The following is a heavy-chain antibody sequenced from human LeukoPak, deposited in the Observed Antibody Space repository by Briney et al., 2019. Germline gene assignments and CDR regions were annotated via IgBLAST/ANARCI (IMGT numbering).Heavy chain of an antibody. D-gene: IGHD3-22*01. CDR3: AKNRGSGYYFDY. CDR1: GFTFSNYW. Sequence: GGSLRLSCAASGFTFSNYWMSWVRQAPGKGLEWVANIKQDGSEKYCVDSVKGRFNISRDNAKNSLYLEMNSLRVEDTAVYFCAKNRGSGYYFDYWGQGTLVTVSS. V-gene: IGHV3-7*01. CDR2: IKQDGSEK. J-gene: IGHJ4*02.